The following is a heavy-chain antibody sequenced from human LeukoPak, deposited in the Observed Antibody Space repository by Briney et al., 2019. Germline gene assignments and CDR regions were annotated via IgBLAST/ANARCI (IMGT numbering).Heavy chain of an antibody. Sequence: ASVKVSCKASGYTFTSYGISWVRQAPGQGLEWMGWNSAYNGNTNYAQKLQGRVTMTTDTSTSTAYMELRSLRSDDTAVYYCARGRGDYVWGSYSWFDPWGQGTLVTVSS. J-gene: IGHJ5*02. D-gene: IGHD3-16*01. CDR3: ARGRGDYVWGSYSWFDP. CDR1: GYTFTSYG. CDR2: NSAYNGNT. V-gene: IGHV1-18*01.